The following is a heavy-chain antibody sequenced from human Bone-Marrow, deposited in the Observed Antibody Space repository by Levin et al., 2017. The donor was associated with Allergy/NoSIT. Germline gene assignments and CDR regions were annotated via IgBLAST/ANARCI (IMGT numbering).Heavy chain of an antibody. D-gene: IGHD3-3*01. CDR2: ISGSGGST. CDR3: AKGAAYDFWSGYREYFQH. Sequence: GESLKISCAASGFTFSSYAMSWVRQAPGKGLEWVSAISGSGGSTYYADSVKGRFTISRDNSKNTLYLQMNSLRAEDTAVYYCAKGAAYDFWSGYREYFQHWGQGTLVTVSS. CDR1: GFTFSSYA. J-gene: IGHJ1*01. V-gene: IGHV3-23*01.